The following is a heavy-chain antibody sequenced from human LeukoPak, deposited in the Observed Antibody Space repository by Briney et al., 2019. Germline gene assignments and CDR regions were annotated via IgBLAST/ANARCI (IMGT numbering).Heavy chain of an antibody. J-gene: IGHJ4*02. Sequence: GGSLRLSCAASGFTFSNYWMHWVRQSPGKGLVGVSRVKSDGTITSYADSVKGRFTISRDNAKNTLYLQMNSLRVEDTAVYYCVRVMPVAGSDSWGQGTLVTVSS. CDR1: GFTFSNYW. CDR3: VRVMPVAGSDS. D-gene: IGHD6-19*01. CDR2: VKSDGTIT. V-gene: IGHV3-74*01.